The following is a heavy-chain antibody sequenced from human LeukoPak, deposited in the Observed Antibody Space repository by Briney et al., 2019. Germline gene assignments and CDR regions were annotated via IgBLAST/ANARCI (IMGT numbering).Heavy chain of an antibody. V-gene: IGHV1-18*01. CDR2: ISAYNANT. J-gene: IGHJ4*02. CDR3: ARLHEWYSSGWFKDY. D-gene: IGHD6-19*01. CDR1: GYTFTSYG. Sequence: ASVKVSCKASGYTFTSYGISWVRQAPGQGLEWMGWISAYNANTDYAQKLQGRVTMTTDTSTSTAYMELRSLRSDDTAVYYCARLHEWYSSGWFKDYWGQGTLVTVSS.